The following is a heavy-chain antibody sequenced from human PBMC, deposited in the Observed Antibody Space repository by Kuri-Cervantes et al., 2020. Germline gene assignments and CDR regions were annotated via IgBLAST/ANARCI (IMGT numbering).Heavy chain of an antibody. Sequence: SETLSLTCTVSGGSISSSSYYWGWVRQPPGKGLEYLGNIYSSGSTNYSPSLKSRVTLSVDTSKNQFSLKLTAVTAADTAVYYCTRPVYCSSTSCYGQEYWGQGTLVTVSS. CDR1: GGSISSSSYY. J-gene: IGHJ4*02. CDR3: TRPVYCSSTSCYGQEY. V-gene: IGHV4-61*05. CDR2: IYSSGST. D-gene: IGHD2-2*01.